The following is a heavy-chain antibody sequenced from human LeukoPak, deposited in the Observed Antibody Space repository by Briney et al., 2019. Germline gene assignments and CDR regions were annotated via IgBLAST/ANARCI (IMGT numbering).Heavy chain of an antibody. CDR3: ARGAEAGIVVVVAATGYFDY. V-gene: IGHV1-18*01. D-gene: IGHD2-15*01. Sequence: ASVKVSCKASGYTFTSYGISWVRQAPGQGLEWMGWISAYNGNTNYAQKLQGRVTMTTDTSTSTAYMELRSLRSDDTAVYYCARGAEAGIVVVVAATGYFDYWGQGTLVTVSS. CDR1: GYTFTSYG. J-gene: IGHJ4*02. CDR2: ISAYNGNT.